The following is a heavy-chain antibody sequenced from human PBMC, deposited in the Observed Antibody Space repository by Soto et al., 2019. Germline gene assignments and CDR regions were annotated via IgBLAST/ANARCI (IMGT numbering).Heavy chain of an antibody. CDR3: ARGPPPTIFGVVTYYFDY. CDR2: IIPILGIA. D-gene: IGHD3-3*01. J-gene: IGHJ4*02. Sequence: GASVKVSCKASGGTFSSYTISWVRQAPGQGLEWMGRIIPILGIANYAQKFQGRVTITADKSTSTAYMELSSLRSEDTAVYYCARGPPPTIFGVVTYYFDYWGQGTLVTVSS. CDR1: GGTFSSYT. V-gene: IGHV1-69*02.